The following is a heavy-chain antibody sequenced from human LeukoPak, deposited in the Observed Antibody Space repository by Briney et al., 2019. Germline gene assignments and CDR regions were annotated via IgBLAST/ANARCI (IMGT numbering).Heavy chain of an antibody. V-gene: IGHV3-23*01. D-gene: IGHD1-26*01. CDR2: VSASGGST. CDR3: ATGGGNYLGNFFDY. CDR1: GFTFRSYV. Sequence: PGGSLRLSCAASGFTFRSYVMSWVRQAPGKGLEWVSIVSASGGSTYYADSVKGRFTISRDNSKNTVFLQMNSLRAEDTAVYYCATGGGNYLGNFFDYWGQGTLVTVSS. J-gene: IGHJ4*02.